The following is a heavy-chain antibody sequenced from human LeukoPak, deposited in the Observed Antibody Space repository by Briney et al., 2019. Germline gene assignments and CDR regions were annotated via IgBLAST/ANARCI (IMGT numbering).Heavy chain of an antibody. Sequence: PGGSLRLSCAASGFTFSSYGMHWVRQAPGKGLEWVAFIRYDGSNKYYADSVKGRFTISRDNSKNTLYLQMNSLRAEDTAVYYCARDGDSGSYYHYWGQGTLVTVSS. CDR3: ARDGDSGSYYHY. D-gene: IGHD1-26*01. V-gene: IGHV3-30*02. J-gene: IGHJ4*02. CDR1: GFTFSSYG. CDR2: IRYDGSNK.